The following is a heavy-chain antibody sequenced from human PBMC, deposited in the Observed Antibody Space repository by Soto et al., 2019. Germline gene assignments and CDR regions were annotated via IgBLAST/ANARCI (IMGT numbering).Heavy chain of an antibody. D-gene: IGHD3-10*01. CDR2: IHYSGST. Sequence: QLQLQESGPGLVKPSEILSLTCTVSGGSISSGSYYWGWIRQPPGKGLEWIGSIHYSGSTYYKTSLRSRVTISVDTSKNQFSLKVASMTAADTAVYYCARSGPLWFGELSHFDYWGQGTLVTVSS. CDR3: ARSGPLWFGELSHFDY. CDR1: GGSISSGSYY. J-gene: IGHJ4*02. V-gene: IGHV4-39*01.